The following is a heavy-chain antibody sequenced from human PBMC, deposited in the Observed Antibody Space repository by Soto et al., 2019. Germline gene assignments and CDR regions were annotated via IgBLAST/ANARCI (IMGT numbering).Heavy chain of an antibody. J-gene: IGHJ3*01. CDR2: IFPLLGVA. D-gene: IGHD3-16*01. V-gene: IGHV1-69*02. Sequence: QVQLVQSGAEVKKPGSSVKVSCEVSRGMFSSYTISWVRQAPGQGLEWVGRIFPLLGVADFAQKFKGRLRITADESTSITYMELSSLIAEDTAVFLCARGVGGVVFVAASSTDDAFDVCGQGPMFSDAS. CDR1: RGMFSSYT. CDR3: ARGVGGVVFVAASSTDDAFDV.